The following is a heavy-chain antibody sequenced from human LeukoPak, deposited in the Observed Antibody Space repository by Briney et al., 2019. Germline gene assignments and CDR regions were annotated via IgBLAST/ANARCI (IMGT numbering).Heavy chain of an antibody. V-gene: IGHV3-23*01. D-gene: IGHD3-22*01. J-gene: IGHJ4*02. CDR3: AKDAEYYDSSGYWGLNYFDY. Sequence: PGGSLRLSCAASGFTFSSYAMSWVRQAPGKGLEWVSAISGSGGSTYYADSVKGRFTISRDNSKNTLYLQMNRLRAEDTAVYYCAKDAEYYDSSGYWGLNYFDYWGQGTLVTVSS. CDR2: ISGSGGST. CDR1: GFTFSSYA.